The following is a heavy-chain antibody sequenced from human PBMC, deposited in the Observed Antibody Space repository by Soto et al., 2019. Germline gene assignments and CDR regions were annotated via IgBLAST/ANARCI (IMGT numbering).Heavy chain of an antibody. Sequence: PGGSLRLSCAASGFTFSSYAMSWVRQAPGKGLEWVSAISGSGGSTYYADSVKGRFTISRDNSKNTLYLQMNSLRAEDTAVYYCAKAHEYVDILTGNHNNYFDYWGQGTLVTGSS. CDR3: AKAHEYVDILTGNHNNYFDY. V-gene: IGHV3-23*01. J-gene: IGHJ4*02. CDR2: ISGSGGST. CDR1: GFTFSSYA. D-gene: IGHD3-9*01.